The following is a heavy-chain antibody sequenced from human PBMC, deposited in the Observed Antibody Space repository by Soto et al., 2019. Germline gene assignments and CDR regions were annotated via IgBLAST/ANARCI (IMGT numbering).Heavy chain of an antibody. CDR2: ISSRSTNT. D-gene: IGHD3-16*01. Sequence: EVQLVESGGGLVKPGGSLRLSCEDSGFTFSSYTMNWVRRAPWKGLEWVSSISSRSTNTHYADSVRGRFTISRDNAKRSLYLQMNSMRAEDTSGYYCAMGPLYYFDYWGQGTRVTVSS. CDR1: GFTFSSYT. J-gene: IGHJ4*02. CDR3: AMGPLYYFDY. V-gene: IGHV3-21*02.